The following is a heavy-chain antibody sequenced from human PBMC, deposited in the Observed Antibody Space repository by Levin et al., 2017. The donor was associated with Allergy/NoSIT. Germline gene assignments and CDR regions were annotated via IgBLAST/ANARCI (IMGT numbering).Heavy chain of an antibody. J-gene: IGHJ5*02. D-gene: IGHD3-10*01. CDR1: GFSLSTSGVG. CDR2: IYWDDDK. V-gene: IGHV2-5*02. CDR3: ALEYRTYYYTSGSHPNWFDP. Sequence: SGPTLVKPTQTLTLTCTFSGFSLSTSGVGVGWIRQPPGKALEWLALIYWDDDKRYSPSLKSRLTITKDTSKKQVVLTMTNMDPVDTATYYCALEYRTYYYTSGSHPNWFDPWGQGTLVTVSS.